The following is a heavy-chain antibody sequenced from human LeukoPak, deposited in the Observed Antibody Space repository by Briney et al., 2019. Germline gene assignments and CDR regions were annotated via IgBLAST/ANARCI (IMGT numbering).Heavy chain of an antibody. J-gene: IGHJ6*03. D-gene: IGHD3-16*02. CDR1: GGSISSYY. Sequence: SETLSLTCTVSGGSISSYYWSWIRQPLGKGLEWIGYIYYSGSTNYNPSLKSRVTISVDTSKNQFSLKLSSVTAADTAVYYCARVTRLGELSGYYYYMDVWGKGTTVTVSS. CDR3: ARVTRLGELSGYYYYMDV. CDR2: IYYSGST. V-gene: IGHV4-59*01.